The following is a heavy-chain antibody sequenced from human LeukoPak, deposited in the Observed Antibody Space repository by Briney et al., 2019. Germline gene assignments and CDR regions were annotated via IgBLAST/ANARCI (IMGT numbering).Heavy chain of an antibody. D-gene: IGHD6-19*01. J-gene: IGHJ4*02. CDR3: AAPGIAVAGIYY. CDR2: ISYDGSNK. V-gene: IGHV3-30-3*01. CDR1: GFTFSSYA. Sequence: PGGSLRLSCAASGFTFSSYAMHWVRQAPGKGLEWVAVISYDGSNKYYADSVKGRFTISRDNSKNTLYLQMNSLRAEDTAVYYCAAPGIAVAGIYYWGQGALVTVSS.